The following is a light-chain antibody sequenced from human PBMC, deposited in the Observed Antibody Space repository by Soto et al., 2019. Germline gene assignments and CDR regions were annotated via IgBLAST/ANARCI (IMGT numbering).Light chain of an antibody. Sequence: DIQMTQSPSTLSASVGDRVTITCRASQSISSWLAWYQQKPGKAPKLLIYDASIRATGIPARFSGSGSGTDFTLTISSLQSEDFAVYYCQQYNNWPPITFGQGTRLEIK. V-gene: IGKV1-5*01. CDR2: DAS. CDR3: QQYNNWPPIT. J-gene: IGKJ5*01. CDR1: QSISSW.